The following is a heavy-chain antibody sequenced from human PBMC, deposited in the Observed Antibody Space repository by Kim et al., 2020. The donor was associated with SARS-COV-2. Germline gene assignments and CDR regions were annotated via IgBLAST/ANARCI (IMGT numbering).Heavy chain of an antibody. J-gene: IGHJ3*02. V-gene: IGHV4-39*01. CDR3: ARQGIRGSSWYLGAFDI. CDR2: MYYSGST. Sequence: SETLSLTCTVSGGSISSSSYYCGWIRQPPGKGLEWNGSMYYSGSTNYNPSLKSRVTISVDTSKNQFSLKLRTVTAADTAVYYCARQGIRGSSWYLGAFDIWGQGTMVTVSS. CDR1: GGSISSSSYY. D-gene: IGHD6-13*01.